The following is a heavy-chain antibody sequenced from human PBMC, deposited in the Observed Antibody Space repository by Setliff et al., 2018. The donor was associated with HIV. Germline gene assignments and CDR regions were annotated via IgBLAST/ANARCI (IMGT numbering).Heavy chain of an antibody. Sequence: PGGSLRLSCAASRFTFSSYWMHWVRQAPGKGLVWVSRINSDGSGTNYADSVKGRFTISRDNAKNTLYLQMNSLRAEDTAVYYCARVTDSYDFWSGYHPLGYWGQGTLVTVSS. CDR3: ARVTDSYDFWSGYHPLGY. CDR1: RFTFSSYW. CDR2: INSDGSGT. V-gene: IGHV3-74*01. D-gene: IGHD3-3*01. J-gene: IGHJ4*02.